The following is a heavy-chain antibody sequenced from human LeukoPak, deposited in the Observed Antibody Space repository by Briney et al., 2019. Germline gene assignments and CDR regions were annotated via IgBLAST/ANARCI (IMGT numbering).Heavy chain of an antibody. CDR2: IYTSGST. D-gene: IGHD3-22*01. V-gene: IGHV4-61*02. Sequence: PSETLSLTCTVYGGSISSGSYYWSCIRQPAGKGLEWIGRIYTSGSTNYNPSIKSRVTISVDTSKNQFSLKLSSVTAADTAVYYCASVLGDSSGYRADAFDIWGQGTMVTVSS. CDR1: GGSISSGSYY. J-gene: IGHJ3*02. CDR3: ASVLGDSSGYRADAFDI.